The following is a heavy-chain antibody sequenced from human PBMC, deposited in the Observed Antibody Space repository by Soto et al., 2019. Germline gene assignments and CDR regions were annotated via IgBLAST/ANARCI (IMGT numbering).Heavy chain of an antibody. CDR2: ISTYNGNT. J-gene: IGHJ4*02. V-gene: IGHV1-18*04. CDR1: GYTFTTYG. CDR3: ARRGAYCSGGTCYHFDY. D-gene: IGHD2-15*01. Sequence: WASVKVSCKASGYTFTTYGISWVRQAPGQGLEWMGWISTYNGNTNYEQKLQGRVTLTTDTLTSTAYMELRSLRSDDTAVYYCARRGAYCSGGTCYHFDYWGQGTLVTVSS.